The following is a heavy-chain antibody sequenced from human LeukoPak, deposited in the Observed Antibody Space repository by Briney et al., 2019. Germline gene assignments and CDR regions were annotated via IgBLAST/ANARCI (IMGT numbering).Heavy chain of an antibody. Sequence: PSQTLSLTCTVSGGSISSGDYYWTWIRQPPGRGLEWIGYIYYSGSTYYNPSLKSRVTISVDTSNNQFSLKLSSVTAADTAVYYCARPDYSNYVSVDPWGQGTLVTVSS. CDR3: ARPDYSNYVSVDP. D-gene: IGHD4-11*01. J-gene: IGHJ5*02. CDR1: GGSISSGDYY. V-gene: IGHV4-30-4*08. CDR2: IYYSGST.